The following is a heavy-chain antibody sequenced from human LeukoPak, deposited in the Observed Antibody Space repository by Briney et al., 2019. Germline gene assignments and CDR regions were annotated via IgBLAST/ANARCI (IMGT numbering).Heavy chain of an antibody. CDR2: ISDSGAYT. Sequence: GGSLGPSCAASGFTFTKYGMSWVRQAPGKGLEWISTISDSGAYTYYADFVKGRFTVSRDNSKNMVFLEVNSLRAEDTATYFCAKGRILWFGEQSDFDYWGQGTLVTVSS. V-gene: IGHV3-23*01. J-gene: IGHJ4*02. D-gene: IGHD3-10*01. CDR1: GFTFTKYG. CDR3: AKGRILWFGEQSDFDY.